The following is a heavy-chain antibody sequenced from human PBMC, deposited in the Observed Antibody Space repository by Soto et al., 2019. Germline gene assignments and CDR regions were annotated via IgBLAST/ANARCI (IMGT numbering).Heavy chain of an antibody. Sequence: GGSLRLSCAASGFTFSSYAMSWVRQAPGKGLEWVSAISGSGGSTYYADSVKGRFTISRDNSKNTLYLQMNSLRAEDTAVYYRAKLVRGTNWFDPWGQGTLVTVSS. J-gene: IGHJ5*02. CDR2: ISGSGGST. CDR3: AKLVRGTNWFDP. V-gene: IGHV3-23*01. D-gene: IGHD3-10*01. CDR1: GFTFSSYA.